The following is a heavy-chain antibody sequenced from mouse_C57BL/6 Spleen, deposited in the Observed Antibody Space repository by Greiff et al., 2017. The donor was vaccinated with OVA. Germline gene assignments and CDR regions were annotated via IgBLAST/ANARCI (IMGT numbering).Heavy chain of an antibody. J-gene: IGHJ4*01. CDR2: IYPGDGDT. V-gene: IGHV1-82*01. Sequence: QVQLQQSGPELVKPGASVKNSCKASGYAFSSSWMNWVKQRPGKGLEWIGRIYPGDGDTNYNGKFKGKATLTADKSSSTAYMQLSSLTSEDSAVYFCARSDSYYAMDYWGQGTSVTVSS. CDR3: ARSDSYYAMDY. CDR1: GYAFSSSW.